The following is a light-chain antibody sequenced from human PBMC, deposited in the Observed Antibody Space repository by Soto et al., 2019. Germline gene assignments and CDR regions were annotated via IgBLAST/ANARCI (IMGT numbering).Light chain of an antibody. J-gene: IGKJ1*01. V-gene: IGKV1-5*03. CDR3: QQYNSYST. CDR1: QSINDG. CDR2: KAS. Sequence: DIQMTQSPSTLSASVGDRVTITCRASQSINDGLAWYQQKPGKAPNLLIYKASSLESGVPSRFSGSASGTEFTLTISSLQPDDFATYYCQQYNSYSTCGQGTKVEIK.